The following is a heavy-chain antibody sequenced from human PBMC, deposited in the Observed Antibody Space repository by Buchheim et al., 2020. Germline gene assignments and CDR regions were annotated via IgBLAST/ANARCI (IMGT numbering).Heavy chain of an antibody. Sequence: QVQLVQSGAEVKKPGSSVTVSCKASGGIFSSYAISWVRQAPGQGFEWMGGIIPIFVTATYVQKFQGRVTITADESTSTAYLELSSLRSEDTALYYCARSRTAVVANALDNWGQGTL. CDR2: IIPIFVTA. J-gene: IGHJ4*02. D-gene: IGHD6-19*01. CDR3: ARSRTAVVANALDN. V-gene: IGHV1-69*01. CDR1: GGIFSSYA.